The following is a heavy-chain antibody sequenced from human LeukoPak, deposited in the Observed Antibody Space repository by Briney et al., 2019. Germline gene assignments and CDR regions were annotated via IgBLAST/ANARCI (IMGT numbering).Heavy chain of an antibody. CDR2: INPNSGGT. CDR1: GGTFSSYA. CDR3: ARVDIVATDYGMDV. V-gene: IGHV1-2*02. D-gene: IGHD5-12*01. Sequence: ASVKVSCKASGGTFSSYAISWVRQAPGQGLEWMGWINPNSGGTNYAQKFQGRVTMTRDTSISTAYMELSRLRSDDTAVYYCARVDIVATDYGMDVWGQGTTVTVSS. J-gene: IGHJ6*02.